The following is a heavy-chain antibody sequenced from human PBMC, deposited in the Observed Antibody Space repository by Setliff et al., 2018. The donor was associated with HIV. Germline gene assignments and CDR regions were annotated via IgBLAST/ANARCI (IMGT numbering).Heavy chain of an antibody. J-gene: IGHJ3*01. D-gene: IGHD3-16*01. CDR2: ISAYNGNT. V-gene: IGHV1-18*01. CDR1: GYTFTTYG. CDR3: ARDDGGYNYAEAFDV. Sequence: GASVKVSCKASGYTFTTYGISWVRQAPGQGLEWMGWISAYNGNTNYAQKLQGRVSMTTDTSTSTAYMELGSLRSDDTAVYYCARDDGGYNYAEAFDVWGQGTMVTVSS.